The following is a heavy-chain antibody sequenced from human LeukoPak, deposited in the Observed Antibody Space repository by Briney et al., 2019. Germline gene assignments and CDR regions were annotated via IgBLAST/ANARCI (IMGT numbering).Heavy chain of an antibody. CDR2: INPNSGGT. CDR3: ARGPMVRGVIMPRDAFDI. D-gene: IGHD3-10*01. V-gene: IGHV1-2*02. CDR1: GYTFTGYY. J-gene: IGHJ3*02. Sequence: GASVTVSCKTSGYTFTGYYMHWVRQAPGQGLEWMGWINPNSGGTNYAQKFQGRVTMTRDTSISTAYMELSRLRSDDTAVYYCARGPMVRGVIMPRDAFDIWGQGTMVTVSS.